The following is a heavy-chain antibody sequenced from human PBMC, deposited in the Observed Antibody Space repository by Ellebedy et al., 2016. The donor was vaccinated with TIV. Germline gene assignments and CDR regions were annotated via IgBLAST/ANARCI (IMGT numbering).Heavy chain of an antibody. Sequence: GGSLRLSCAASGFSFRSYWRSWVRQAPGKGLEWVANMNQDGSQKYYVDSVKGRFTISRDNVKNSLYLQVNSLRAEDTAVYYCATDGSYGDYLSPQHAFTIWGQGTMVTVSS. CDR1: GFSFRSYW. J-gene: IGHJ3*02. CDR2: MNQDGSQK. CDR3: ATDGSYGDYLSPQHAFTI. V-gene: IGHV3-7*01. D-gene: IGHD4-17*01.